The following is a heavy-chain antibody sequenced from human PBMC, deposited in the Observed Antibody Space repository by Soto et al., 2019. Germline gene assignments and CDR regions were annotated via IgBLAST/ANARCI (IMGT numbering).Heavy chain of an antibody. CDR2: ISYDGNNK. J-gene: IGHJ4*02. D-gene: IGHD3-22*01. CDR1: GFTFSSYG. V-gene: IGHV3-30*18. CDR3: AKDGDTSGYYEGFDY. Sequence: QVQLVESGGGVVQPGRSLRLSCAASGFTFSSYGMHWVRQAPGKGLEWVAVISYDGNNKFYADSVKGRFTISRDNSKNTLYLQMNSLRTEDTAVFYCAKDGDTSGYYEGFDYWGQGTLVTVSS.